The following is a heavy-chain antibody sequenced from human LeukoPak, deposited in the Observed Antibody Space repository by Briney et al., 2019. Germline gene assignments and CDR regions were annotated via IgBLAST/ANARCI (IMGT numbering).Heavy chain of an antibody. D-gene: IGHD7-27*01. V-gene: IGHV3-23*01. Sequence: PGGSLRLSCAASGFTFSQYWMSWVRQAPGKGLEWVSGINNGGGSAYYADSVKGRFTISRDNSKNTLYLQMNSPRDEDTAVYYCAKGRGTGAGIYYYYYGVDVWGQGTTVTVS. CDR2: INNGGGSA. CDR3: AKGRGTGAGIYYYYYGVDV. CDR1: GFTFSQYW. J-gene: IGHJ6*02.